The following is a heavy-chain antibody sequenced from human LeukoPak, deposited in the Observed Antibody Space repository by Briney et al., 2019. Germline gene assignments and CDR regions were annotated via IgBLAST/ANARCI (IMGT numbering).Heavy chain of an antibody. D-gene: IGHD6-13*01. CDR3: ARYYSSTWYGYFDY. CDR1: GGSISSYY. CDR2: IYYSGST. J-gene: IGHJ4*02. Sequence: SETLSLTCTVSGGSISSYYWSWIRQPPGKGPEWIGYIYYSGSTSYNPSLKSRVIILVDASKNQFSLQLSSVTAADAAVYYCARYYSSTWYGYFDYWGQGTLVTVSS. V-gene: IGHV4-59*01.